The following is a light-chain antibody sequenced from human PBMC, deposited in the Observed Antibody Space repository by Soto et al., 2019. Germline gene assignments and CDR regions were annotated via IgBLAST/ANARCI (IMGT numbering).Light chain of an antibody. CDR1: QYVSNK. J-gene: IGKJ5*01. V-gene: IGKV3-15*01. Sequence: IGMTQSPATLSVSPGETATLSCKASQYVSNKVAWYQQKPGQAPRLLILGASTRATGVPARFSGSGSGTEFTLSIRSLQSEDFAVYYCKQYKEWPPFTFGQGTRPAI. CDR3: KQYKEWPPFT. CDR2: GAS.